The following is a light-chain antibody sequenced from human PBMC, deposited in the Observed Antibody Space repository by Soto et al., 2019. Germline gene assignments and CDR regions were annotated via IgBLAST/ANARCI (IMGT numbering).Light chain of an antibody. CDR1: QSISRW. Sequence: DIQMTQSPSTLSASVGDRVTITCRASQSISRWLAWYQQKPGKAPKLLMSDASSLASGVPSRFSGSGSGTEFTLFIGSLQPYDFAAYYCQPPDSHFGQGTRLEI. CDR2: DAS. V-gene: IGKV1-5*01. J-gene: IGKJ2*01. CDR3: QPPDSH.